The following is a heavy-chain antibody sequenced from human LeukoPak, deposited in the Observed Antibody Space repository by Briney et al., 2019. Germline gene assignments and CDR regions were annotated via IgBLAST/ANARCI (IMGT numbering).Heavy chain of an antibody. CDR2: MNSNSGNT. J-gene: IGHJ4*02. CDR3: ARDLYDSTPSGDY. V-gene: IGHV1-8*01. D-gene: IGHD3-22*01. CDR1: GYTFTGYD. Sequence: ASVKVSCKASGYTFTGYDINWVRQAAGQGLEWMGWMNSNSGNTGYAQKFQGRVTMTRNTSISTAYMELSSLRSEDTAVYYCARDLYDSTPSGDYWGQGTLVTVSS.